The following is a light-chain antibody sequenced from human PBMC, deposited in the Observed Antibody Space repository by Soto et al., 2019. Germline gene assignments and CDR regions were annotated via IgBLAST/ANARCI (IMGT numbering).Light chain of an antibody. CDR3: QQLNSYPPT. CDR1: QGISSY. CDR2: AAS. J-gene: IGKJ1*01. Sequence: DIQRTQSPSSLSASVGDRVTITCRASQGISSYLAWYQQKPGKAPKLLIYAASTLQSGVPSRFSGSGSGTEFTLTISSLQPEDFATYYCQQLNSYPPTFGQGTKVDIK. V-gene: IGKV1-9*01.